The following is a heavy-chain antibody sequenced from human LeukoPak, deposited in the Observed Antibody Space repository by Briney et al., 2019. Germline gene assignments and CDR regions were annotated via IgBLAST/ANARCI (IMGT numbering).Heavy chain of an antibody. J-gene: IGHJ5*02. CDR1: GGSISSYY. V-gene: IGHV4-4*09. CDR2: IYTSGST. Sequence: SETLSLTCTVSGGSISSYYWSWIRQPPGKGLEWIGYIYTSGSTNYNPSLKSRVTISVDTSKNQFSLKLSSVTAADTAVYYCAREEGWFDPWGQGTLVTVSS. CDR3: AREEGWFDP.